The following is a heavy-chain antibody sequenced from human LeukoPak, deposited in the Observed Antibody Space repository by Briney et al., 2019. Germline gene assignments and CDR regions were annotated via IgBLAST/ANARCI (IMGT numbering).Heavy chain of an antibody. CDR3: ARGGDSSGYYLQDAFDI. CDR2: INHGGST. J-gene: IGHJ3*02. CDR1: GGSFSGYY. V-gene: IGHV4-34*01. Sequence: SETLSLTCAVYGGSFSGYYWSWIRQPPGKGPEWIGEINHGGSTNYNPSLRSRVTMLVDMPKNQFSLKLSSVTAADTAVYYCARGGDSSGYYLQDAFDIWGQGTMVTVSS. D-gene: IGHD3-22*01.